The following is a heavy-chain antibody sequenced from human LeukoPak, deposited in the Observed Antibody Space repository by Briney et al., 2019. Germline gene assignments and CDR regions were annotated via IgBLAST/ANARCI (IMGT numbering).Heavy chain of an antibody. CDR1: GYTFTSYY. J-gene: IGHJ4*02. CDR3: ARSGYGGKTFDY. D-gene: IGHD4-23*01. Sequence: ASVKVSCKASGYTFTSYYMHWVRQAPGQGLEWMGIINPSGGSTSYAQKFQGRVTMTRDTSTSTVYMELSSLRSEDTAVYYFARSGYGGKTFDYWGQGTLVAVSS. CDR2: INPSGGST. V-gene: IGHV1-46*03.